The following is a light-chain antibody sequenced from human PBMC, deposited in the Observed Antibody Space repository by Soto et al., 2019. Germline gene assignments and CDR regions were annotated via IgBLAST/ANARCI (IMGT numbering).Light chain of an antibody. V-gene: IGKV1-39*01. CDR1: QSISSY. CDR3: QQSYSTPGT. CDR2: AAS. J-gene: IGKJ1*01. Sequence: DIQMTQSPSSLSASVGDRVTITCRASQSISSYLNWYQHKPGKAPNLLIYAASSLQSGVPSRFSGSGSGTDFTLTISSLQPEDFATYYCQQSYSTPGTFGQGTKVDIK.